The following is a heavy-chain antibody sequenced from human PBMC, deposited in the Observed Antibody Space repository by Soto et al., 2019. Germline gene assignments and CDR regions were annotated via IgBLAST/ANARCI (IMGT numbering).Heavy chain of an antibody. CDR1: GFTLSSYA. CDR3: AKAVYYGDYYFDY. Sequence: GGSRRRSGAASGFTLSSYAMSWGRQAPGKGLEWVSAISGCGGSTYYSDSVKGRFTISRDNSKKTLYQQMNSQRAEDTAVYYCAKAVYYGDYYFDYWGQGTMVTVS. J-gene: IGHJ4*02. CDR2: ISGCGGST. D-gene: IGHD4-17*01. V-gene: IGHV3-23*01.